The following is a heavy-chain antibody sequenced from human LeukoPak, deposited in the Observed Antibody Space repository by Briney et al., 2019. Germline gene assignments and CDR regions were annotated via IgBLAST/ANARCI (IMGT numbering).Heavy chain of an antibody. Sequence: GGSLRLSCAASGFSFSDYYMSWFRQAPGKGLEWVANIKQDGSEKYYVDSVKGRFTISRDNAKNSLYLQMNSLRAEDTAVYYCARDFHSGNDYWGQGTLVTVSS. V-gene: IGHV3-7*05. D-gene: IGHD1-26*01. J-gene: IGHJ4*02. CDR2: IKQDGSEK. CDR1: GFSFSDYY. CDR3: ARDFHSGNDY.